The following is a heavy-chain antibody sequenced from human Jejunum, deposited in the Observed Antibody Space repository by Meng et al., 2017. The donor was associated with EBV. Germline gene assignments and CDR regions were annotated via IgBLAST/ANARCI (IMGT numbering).Heavy chain of an antibody. CDR1: GDSISGGGFS. V-gene: IGHV4-30-2*06. CDR2: IYHTGGT. D-gene: IGHD2-15*01. Sequence: LQLQESGLGLVKPSQTLSLTCTVSGDSISGGGFSWNWIRQSPGKGLEWIGFIYHTGGTYSNPSLRRRVTISVDTSKNQFSLNLTSVTAADTAVYYCARARGGHTSGGYFESWGQGTLVTVSS. J-gene: IGHJ4*02. CDR3: ARARGGHTSGGYFES.